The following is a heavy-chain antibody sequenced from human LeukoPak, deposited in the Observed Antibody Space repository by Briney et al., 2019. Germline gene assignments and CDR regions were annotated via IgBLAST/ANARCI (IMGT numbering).Heavy chain of an antibody. CDR2: INPNSGGT. J-gene: IGHJ4*02. V-gene: IGHV1-2*02. Sequence: ASAKVSCKASGYTFTGYYMHWVRQAPGQGLEWMGWINPNSGGTNYAQKFQGRVTMTRDTSISTAYMELSRLRSDDTAVYYCARAAHQYDSFDYWGQGTLVTVSS. CDR3: ARAAHQYDSFDY. CDR1: GYTFTGYY.